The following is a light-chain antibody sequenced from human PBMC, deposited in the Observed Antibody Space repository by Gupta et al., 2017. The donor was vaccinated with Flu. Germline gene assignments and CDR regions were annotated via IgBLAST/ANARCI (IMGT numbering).Light chain of an antibody. J-gene: IGLJ3*02. V-gene: IGLV2-14*01. Sequence: SITISCTGTSSDVGGYNYVSWYQQHPGKAHNLMIYEVSNRPSGVSTRFSGSKSGNTASLTISGLQAEDEADYYCSSYTSSSTWVFGGGTKLTVL. CDR3: SSYTSSSTWV. CDR2: EVS. CDR1: SSDVGGYNY.